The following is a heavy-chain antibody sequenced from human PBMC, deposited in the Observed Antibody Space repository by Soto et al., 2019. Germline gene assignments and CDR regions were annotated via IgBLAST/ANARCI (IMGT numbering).Heavy chain of an antibody. Sequence: PSETLSLTCTVSGGSISSYYWSWIRQPAGKGLEWIGRIYTSGSTNYNPSLKSRVTMSVDTSKNQFSLKLSSVTAADTAVYYCAREGGGSGWYSYYYGMDVWGQGTTVTVSS. V-gene: IGHV4-4*07. CDR3: AREGGGSGWYSYYYGMDV. CDR1: GGSISSYY. J-gene: IGHJ6*02. CDR2: IYTSGST. D-gene: IGHD6-19*01.